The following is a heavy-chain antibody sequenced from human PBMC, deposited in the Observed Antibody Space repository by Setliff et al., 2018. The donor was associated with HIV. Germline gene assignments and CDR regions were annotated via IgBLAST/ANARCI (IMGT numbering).Heavy chain of an antibody. CDR2: ISAYSGNT. CDR1: GYTSASYG. J-gene: IGHJ4*02. D-gene: IGHD4-17*01. Sequence: EASVKVSCKAFGYTSASYGISWVRQAPGQGLEWMGWISAYSGNTNYAQKFQGRVTMTTDTSTSTAYMEVRSLTSDDTAVYYCARASPTKEYGDYFYWGQGTLVTVSS. CDR3: ARASPTKEYGDYFY. V-gene: IGHV1-18*01.